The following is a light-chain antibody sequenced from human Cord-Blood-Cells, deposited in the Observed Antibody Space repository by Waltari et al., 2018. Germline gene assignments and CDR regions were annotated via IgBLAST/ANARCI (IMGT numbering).Light chain of an antibody. CDR2: GAS. CDR1: QSVSSSY. Sequence: EIVLTQSPGTLSLSPGERATLSCRASQSVSSSYLAWYQQKPGQAPRLLIYGASGRATVIPDRFSGSGSGTDFTLTISRLEPEDFAVYYCQQYGSSPLTFGGGTKVEIK. J-gene: IGKJ4*01. V-gene: IGKV3-20*01. CDR3: QQYGSSPLT.